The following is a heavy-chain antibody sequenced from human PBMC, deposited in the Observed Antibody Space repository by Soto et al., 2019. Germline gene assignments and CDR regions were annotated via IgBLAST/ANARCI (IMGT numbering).Heavy chain of an antibody. D-gene: IGHD3-3*01. CDR2: ISSSSSYI. CDR3: ARGRITIFGVVIDP. Sequence: GGSMRLSCAASGFTFSSYSTNWVRQTPGKGLEWVSSISSSSSYIYYADSVKGRFTISRDNAKNSLYLQMNSLRAEDTAVYYCARGRITIFGVVIDPWGQGTLVTVSS. CDR1: GFTFSSYS. V-gene: IGHV3-21*01. J-gene: IGHJ5*02.